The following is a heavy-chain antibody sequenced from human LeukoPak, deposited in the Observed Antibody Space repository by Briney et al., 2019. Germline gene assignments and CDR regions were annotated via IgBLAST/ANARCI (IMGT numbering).Heavy chain of an antibody. CDR2: MNPNSGNT. Sequence: ASVKVSCKASGYTFTSYDINWVRQATGQGLEWMGWMNPNSGNTGYAQKFQGRVTITRNTSISTAYMELSSLRSEDTAVYYCARAPPSNTPDYYMDVWGKGTTVTVSS. CDR3: ARAPPSNTPDYYMDV. V-gene: IGHV1-8*03. CDR1: GYTFTSYD. J-gene: IGHJ6*03.